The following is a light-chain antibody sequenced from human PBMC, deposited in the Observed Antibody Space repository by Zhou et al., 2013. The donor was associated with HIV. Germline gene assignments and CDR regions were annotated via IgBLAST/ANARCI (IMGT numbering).Light chain of an antibody. V-gene: IGKV2-28*01. CDR3: MQGTHWPFT. J-gene: IGKJ3*01. CDR1: QSLLHSNGYNY. Sequence: DIVMTQSPLSLPVAPGEPASISCRSSQSLLHSNGYNYLDWYVQKPGQSPQLLIYLGSSRASGVPDRFTGSGSGTDFTLRITRVEAEDVGVYYCMQGTHWPFTFGPGTKVDI. CDR2: LGS.